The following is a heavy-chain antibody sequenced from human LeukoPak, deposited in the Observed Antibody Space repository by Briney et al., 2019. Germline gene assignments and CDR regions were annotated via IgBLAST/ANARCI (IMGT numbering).Heavy chain of an antibody. V-gene: IGHV3-21*01. CDR3: ARYYYGSGSYDY. Sequence: GGSLRLSCAASGFTFSSYSMNRVRQAPGKGLEWVSSISSSSGYIYYADSVKGRFTISRDNAKNSLYLQMNSLRAEDTAVYYCARYYYGSGSYDYWGQGTLVTVSS. CDR2: ISSSSGYI. D-gene: IGHD3-10*01. J-gene: IGHJ4*02. CDR1: GFTFSSYS.